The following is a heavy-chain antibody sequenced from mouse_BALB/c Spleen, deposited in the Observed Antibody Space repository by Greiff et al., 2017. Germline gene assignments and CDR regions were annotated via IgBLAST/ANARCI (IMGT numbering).Heavy chain of an antibody. CDR1: GFTFSSYG. J-gene: IGHJ2*01. V-gene: IGHV5-6-3*01. Sequence: EVKLMESGGGLVQPGGSLKLSCAASGFTFSSYGMSWVRQTPDKRLELVATINSNGGSTYYPDSVKGRFTISRDNAKNTLYLQRSSLKSEDTAMYYCARGHYYYGSSHFAYWGQGTTLTVSS. D-gene: IGHD1-1*01. CDR2: INSNGGST. CDR3: ARGHYYYGSSHFAY.